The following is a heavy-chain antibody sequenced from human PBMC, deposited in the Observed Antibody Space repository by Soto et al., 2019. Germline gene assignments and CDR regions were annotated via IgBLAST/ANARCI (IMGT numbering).Heavy chain of an antibody. V-gene: IGHV3-53*01. Sequence: GGSLRLSCAASGFTFSSYSMNWVRQAPGKGLEWVSVIYSGGSTYYADSVKGRFTISRDNSKNTLYLQMNSLRADDTAVYYCARDHCSGGSCYYYYGMDVWGQGTTVTISS. J-gene: IGHJ6*02. CDR1: GFTFSSYS. D-gene: IGHD2-15*01. CDR3: ARDHCSGGSCYYYYGMDV. CDR2: IYSGGST.